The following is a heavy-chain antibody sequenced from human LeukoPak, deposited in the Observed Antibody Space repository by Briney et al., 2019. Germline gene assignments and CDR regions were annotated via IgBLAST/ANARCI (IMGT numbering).Heavy chain of an antibody. CDR1: GGSISSHD. V-gene: IGHV4-4*07. Sequence: SETLSLTCTVSGGSISSHDWTWIRQPAGKGLEWIGRIYISGSPNYNPSFKSRVTMSVDTSRNQFSLKLSSVTTADTAVYYCARVSSSWYQDWYFDRWGRGTLVTVSS. CDR2: IYISGSP. D-gene: IGHD6-13*01. CDR3: ARVSSSWYQDWYFDR. J-gene: IGHJ2*01.